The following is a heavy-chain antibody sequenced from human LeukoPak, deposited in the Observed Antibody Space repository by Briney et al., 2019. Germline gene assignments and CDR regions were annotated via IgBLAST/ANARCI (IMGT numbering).Heavy chain of an antibody. CDR3: ARGAYYDFWSGYFQGYNWLDP. CDR2: IYHSGST. Sequence: SQTLSLTCAVSGGSISRGGYSWSWIRQPPGKGLEWIGYIYHSGSTYYNPSLKSRVTISVDRSKNQFSLKLSSVTAADTAVYYCARGAYYDFWSGYFQGYNWLDPWGQGTLVTVSS. J-gene: IGHJ5*02. CDR1: GGSISRGGYS. D-gene: IGHD3-3*01. V-gene: IGHV4-30-2*01.